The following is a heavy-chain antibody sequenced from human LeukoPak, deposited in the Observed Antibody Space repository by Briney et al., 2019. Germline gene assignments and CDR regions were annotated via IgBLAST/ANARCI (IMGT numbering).Heavy chain of an antibody. CDR2: MSGNGGRT. V-gene: IGHV3-23*01. D-gene: IGHD4-17*01. J-gene: IGHJ4*02. CDR3: ARDGDGDYVDY. CDR1: GFTFNTYA. Sequence: GGSLRLSCAASGFTFNTYAMSSVRQAPGKGLEWVSAMSGNGGRTYYADSVKGRFTIPRDNSKNTLYLQMNSLRAEDTAVYYCARDGDGDYVDYWGQGTLVTVSS.